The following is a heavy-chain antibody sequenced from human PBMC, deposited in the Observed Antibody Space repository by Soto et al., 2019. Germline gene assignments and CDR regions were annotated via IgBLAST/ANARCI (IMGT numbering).Heavy chain of an antibody. CDR2: INPSGGST. D-gene: IGHD3-10*01. Sequence: QVQLVQSGAEVKKPGASVKVSCKASGYTFTSYYMHWVRQAPGQGLEWMGIINPSGGSTSYAQKFQGRVPMTRDTSTSTVYMELGSLRSEDTAVYYCARDAVRGALTRWFDPWGQGTLVTVSS. CDR3: ARDAVRGALTRWFDP. J-gene: IGHJ5*02. V-gene: IGHV1-46*01. CDR1: GYTFTSYY.